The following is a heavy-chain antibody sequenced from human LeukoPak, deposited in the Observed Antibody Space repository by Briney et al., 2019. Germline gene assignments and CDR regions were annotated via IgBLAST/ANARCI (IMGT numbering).Heavy chain of an antibody. Sequence: GGSLRLSCAASGFTFSTFAMIWVRQPPGKGLEWVSSIFPSGGEIHYADSVRGRFTISRDNSKSTLSLQMNSLRAEDTAIYYCATYRQVLLPFESWGQGTLVNVS. D-gene: IGHD2-8*02. V-gene: IGHV3-23*01. CDR3: ATYRQVLLPFES. J-gene: IGHJ4*02. CDR2: IFPSGGEI. CDR1: GFTFSTFA.